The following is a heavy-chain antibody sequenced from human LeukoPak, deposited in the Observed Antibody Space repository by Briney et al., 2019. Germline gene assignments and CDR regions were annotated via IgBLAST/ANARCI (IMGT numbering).Heavy chain of an antibody. Sequence: PSETLSLTCAVYGGSFSGYYWSWIRQPPGKGLEWIGEINHSGSTSYNPSLKSRVTISVDTSKNQFSLKLSSVTAADTAVYYCVRHGGSYSLDYWGQGTLVTVSS. V-gene: IGHV4-34*01. CDR1: GGSFSGYY. J-gene: IGHJ4*02. CDR3: VRHGGSYSLDY. CDR2: INHSGST. D-gene: IGHD1-26*01.